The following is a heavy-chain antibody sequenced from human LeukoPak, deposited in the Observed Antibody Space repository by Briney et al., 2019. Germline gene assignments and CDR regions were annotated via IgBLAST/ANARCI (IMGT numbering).Heavy chain of an antibody. Sequence: SGGSLRLSCAASGFTFSSYWMNWVRQAPGKGLEWVANIHQDGSEKCYVDSVKGRFTISRDNAKNSLHLQMNSLRAEDTAVYYCARHYSADRSAYHGEVGYWGQGTLVTVSS. V-gene: IGHV3-7*01. D-gene: IGHD3-22*01. CDR3: ARHYSADRSAYHGEVGY. CDR1: GFTFSSYW. J-gene: IGHJ4*02. CDR2: IHQDGSEK.